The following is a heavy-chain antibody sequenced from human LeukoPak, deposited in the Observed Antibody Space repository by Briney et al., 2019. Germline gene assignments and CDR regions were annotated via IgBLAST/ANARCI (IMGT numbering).Heavy chain of an antibody. CDR2: IFYTGST. D-gene: IGHD1-26*01. J-gene: IGHJ4*02. CDR3: ARGNSGNYYHYCDY. CDR1: GDSLSGYY. Sequence: SETLSLTRSVFGDSLSGYYWSWIRQPPGKGLEWMAWIFYTGSTNYNTSLKSRVSISVDTSKNHLSLKLSSVTAADTAVYYCARGNSGNYYHYCDYWGQGTLVTVSS. V-gene: IGHV4-59*08.